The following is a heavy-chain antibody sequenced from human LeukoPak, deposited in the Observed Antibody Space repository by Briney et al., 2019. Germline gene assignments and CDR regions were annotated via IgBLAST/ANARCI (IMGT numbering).Heavy chain of an antibody. V-gene: IGHV1-69*05. CDR3: ARAYSSGWYVDY. Sequence: SVKVSCKASGGTFSSYAISWVRQAPGRGLEWMGGIIPIFGTANYAQKFQGRVTITTDESTSTAYMELSSLRSEDTAVYYCARAYSSGWYVDYWGQGTLVTVSS. D-gene: IGHD6-19*01. J-gene: IGHJ4*02. CDR2: IIPIFGTA. CDR1: GGTFSSYA.